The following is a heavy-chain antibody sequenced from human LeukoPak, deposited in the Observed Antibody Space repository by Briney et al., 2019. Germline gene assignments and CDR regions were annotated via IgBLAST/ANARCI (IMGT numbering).Heavy chain of an antibody. CDR1: GFIFSDYA. CDR3: ARDGGDKTAYYGDQFDY. V-gene: IGHV3-30*01. Sequence: GGSLRLSCAASGFIFSDYAMHWVRQAPGKGPEWVAIISHDGFKKYYADSKKGRFTISRDNSKNTLYLQVNGLGPEDTAVYYCARDGGDKTAYYGDQFDYWGQGTLVTVSS. D-gene: IGHD3-9*01. J-gene: IGHJ4*02. CDR2: ISHDGFKK.